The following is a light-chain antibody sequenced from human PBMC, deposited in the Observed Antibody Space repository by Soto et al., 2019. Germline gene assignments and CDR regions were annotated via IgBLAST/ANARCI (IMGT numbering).Light chain of an antibody. CDR3: QQYNNWPPRYT. CDR1: QSVSRA. Sequence: DIVLTQSPATLSVSPGESATLSCRASQSVSRALAWYQHVPGRAPRLLIYDSSTRATGVPARFSGSGSGTRFTLTISSLQSEDFAVYYCQQYNNWPPRYTFGQGTKLQI. CDR2: DSS. J-gene: IGKJ2*01. V-gene: IGKV3-15*01.